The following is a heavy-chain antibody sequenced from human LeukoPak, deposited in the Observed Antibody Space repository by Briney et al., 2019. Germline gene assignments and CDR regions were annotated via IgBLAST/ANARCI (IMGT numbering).Heavy chain of an antibody. CDR3: ARARYVNSFYAFDI. D-gene: IGHD3-9*01. CDR2: LSKSGNT. Sequence: PSETLSLTCTVSGGSISSYYWSWIRLPPGKGLEWIGYLSKSGNTNYSPSLKSRVTIFGDASKNQFFLKLSSVTAADTAVYYCARARYVNSFYAFDIWGQGTLVTVSS. CDR1: GGSISSYY. J-gene: IGHJ3*02. V-gene: IGHV4-59*01.